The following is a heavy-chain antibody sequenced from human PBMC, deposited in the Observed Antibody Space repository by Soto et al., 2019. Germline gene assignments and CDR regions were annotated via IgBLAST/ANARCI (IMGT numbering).Heavy chain of an antibody. CDR1: GGSFSGYY. Sequence: PSQTLSLTCAVYGGSFSGYYWSWIRQPPGKGLEWIGESNHTGSTNYNPSLKSRVTISVDTSKNQFSLKLSSVTAADTAVYYCARRVVVSETFDYWGQGTLVTVS. V-gene: IGHV4-34*01. D-gene: IGHD2-2*01. CDR2: SNHTGST. CDR3: ARRVVVSETFDY. J-gene: IGHJ4*02.